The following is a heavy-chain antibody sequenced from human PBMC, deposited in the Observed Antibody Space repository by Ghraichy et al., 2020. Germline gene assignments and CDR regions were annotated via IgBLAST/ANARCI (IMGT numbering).Heavy chain of an antibody. D-gene: IGHD3-22*01. J-gene: IGHJ4*02. CDR3: ASSPGGDYYDSSGYYQFDY. V-gene: IGHV4-59*01. CDR1: GGSISSYY. CDR2: IYYSGST. Sequence: SETLSLTCTVSGGSISSYYWSWIRQPPGKGLEWIGYIYYSGSTNYNPSLKSRVTISVDTSKNQFSLKLSSVTAADTAVYYCASSPGGDYYDSSGYYQFDYWGTGTLVTASS.